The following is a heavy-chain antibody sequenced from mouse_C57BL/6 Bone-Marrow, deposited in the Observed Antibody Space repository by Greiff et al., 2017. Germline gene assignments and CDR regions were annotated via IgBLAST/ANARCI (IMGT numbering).Heavy chain of an antibody. Sequence: EVKLMESGGGLVQPGGSLKLSCAASGFNFSDYYMYWVRQTPEKRLEWVAYISNGGGSTYYPDTVKGRFTISRDNAKNTLYLQKSRLESEDTAMYYGARKGFYFYGSSWYFDVWGTGTTVTVSS. CDR2: ISNGGGST. V-gene: IGHV5-12*01. J-gene: IGHJ1*03. CDR3: ARKGFYFYGSSWYFDV. D-gene: IGHD1-1*01. CDR1: GFNFSDYY.